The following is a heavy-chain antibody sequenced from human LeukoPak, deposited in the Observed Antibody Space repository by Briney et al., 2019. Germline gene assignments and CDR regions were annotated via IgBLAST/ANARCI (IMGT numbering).Heavy chain of an antibody. CDR1: GFTFSSYG. V-gene: IGHV3-23*01. CDR2: ISGSGGST. Sequence: GGTLRLSCAASGFTFSSYGMTWVRQAPGKGLEWVSSISGSGGSTFYADSVKGRFTISRDNAKNSLYLQMNSLRAEDTAVYYCAELGITMIGGVWGKGTTVTISS. D-gene: IGHD3-10*02. J-gene: IGHJ6*04. CDR3: AELGITMIGGV.